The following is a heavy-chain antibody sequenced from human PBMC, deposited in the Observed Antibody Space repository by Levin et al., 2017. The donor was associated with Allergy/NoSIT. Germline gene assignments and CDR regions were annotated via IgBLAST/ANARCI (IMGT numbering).Heavy chain of an antibody. CDR3: ARGGWGSSSWYVFNY. CDR2: INPNSGGT. Sequence: WASVKVSCKASGYTFTGYYMHWVRQAPGQGLEWMGWINPNSGGTNYAQKFQGRVTMTRDTSISTAYMELSRLRSDDTAVYYCARGGWGSSSWYVFNYWGQGTLVTVSS. J-gene: IGHJ4*02. D-gene: IGHD6-13*01. CDR1: GYTFTGYY. V-gene: IGHV1-2*02.